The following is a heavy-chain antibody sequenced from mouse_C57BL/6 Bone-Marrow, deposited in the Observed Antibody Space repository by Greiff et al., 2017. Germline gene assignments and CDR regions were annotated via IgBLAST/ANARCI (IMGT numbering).Heavy chain of an antibody. Sequence: VMLVESGGDLVKPGGSLKLSCAASGFTFSSYGMSWVRQTPDKRLEWVATISSGGSYTYYPDSVKGRFTISRDNAKNTLYLQMSSLKSEDTAMYYCARHGGGKDYFDYWGQGTTLTVSS. J-gene: IGHJ2*01. CDR2: ISSGGSYT. D-gene: IGHD2-1*01. CDR1: GFTFSSYG. V-gene: IGHV5-6*01. CDR3: ARHGGGKDYFDY.